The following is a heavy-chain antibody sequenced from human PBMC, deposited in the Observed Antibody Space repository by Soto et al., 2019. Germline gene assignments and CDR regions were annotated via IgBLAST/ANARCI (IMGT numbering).Heavy chain of an antibody. Sequence: QVQLVESGGGVVQPGRSLRLSCAASGFTFSSYGMHWVRQAPGKGLEWVAVISYDGSEKYYAVSVKGRFTISRDNSKNTLYLQMNSLRAEDTAVYHCAKGAVTTSLYYFDYWGQGTLVPVSS. CDR3: AKGAVTTSLYYFDY. D-gene: IGHD4-17*01. CDR2: ISYDGSEK. J-gene: IGHJ4*02. CDR1: GFTFSSYG. V-gene: IGHV3-30*18.